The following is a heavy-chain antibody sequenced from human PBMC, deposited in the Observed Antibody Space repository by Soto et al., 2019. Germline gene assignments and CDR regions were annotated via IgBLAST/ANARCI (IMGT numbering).Heavy chain of an antibody. J-gene: IGHJ4*02. Sequence: EVQLVESGGGLVQPGGSLKLSCAASGFTFSASAMHWVRQASGKGLEWIGRVRSKGNTYATEYAASVKGRFTISRDDSKNTPYLQMNSLKTEDTAVYFCIRFAYSKNWYFDYWGQGSLVTVSS. V-gene: IGHV3-73*02. D-gene: IGHD6-13*01. CDR3: IRFAYSKNWYFDY. CDR2: VRSKGNTYAT. CDR1: GFTFSASA.